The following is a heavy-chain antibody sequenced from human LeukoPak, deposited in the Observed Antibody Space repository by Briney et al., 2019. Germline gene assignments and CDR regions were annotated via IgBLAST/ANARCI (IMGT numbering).Heavy chain of an antibody. V-gene: IGHV1-8*01. D-gene: IGHD4-17*01. Sequence: GASVKVSCKASEYTFTSYDIHWVRQATGQGLEWMGWMNPNSGNTGYTQKFQGRVTMTRNTSISTAYMELSSLRSEDTAVYYCARVHYGDSRFDPWGQGTLVTVSS. CDR3: ARVHYGDSRFDP. CDR1: EYTFTSYD. CDR2: MNPNSGNT. J-gene: IGHJ5*02.